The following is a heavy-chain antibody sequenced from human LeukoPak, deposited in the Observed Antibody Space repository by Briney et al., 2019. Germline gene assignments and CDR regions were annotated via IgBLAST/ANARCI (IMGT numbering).Heavy chain of an antibody. CDR3: ARVTMVAGASYNWFVV. J-gene: IGHJ5*02. V-gene: IGHV3-33*08. CDR1: GFSVSRNY. CDR2: IRSDGSNK. D-gene: IGHD2-15*01. Sequence: GGSLRLSCAASGFSVSRNYMTWVRQAPGKGPEWGAVIRSDGSNKHYADSARGRFTISRDNSKNTLYLQMNSLRADDTAVYYCARVTMVAGASYNWFVVWGQGTLVTVST.